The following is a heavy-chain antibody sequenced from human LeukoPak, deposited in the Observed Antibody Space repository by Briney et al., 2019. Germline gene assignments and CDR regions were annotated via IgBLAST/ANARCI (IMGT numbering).Heavy chain of an antibody. CDR1: GFTFSSYE. V-gene: IGHV3-48*03. J-gene: IGHJ4*02. Sequence: GALRLSCEASGFTFSSYEMNWVRQAPGEGLEWVSYISSSGDTIYYADSVKGRFTISRDNAKNSLYLQMNGLRAEDTAVYYCARVPVSVYYDSSGYFVDYWGQGTLVTVSS. D-gene: IGHD3-22*01. CDR3: ARVPVSVYYDSSGYFVDY. CDR2: ISSSGDTI.